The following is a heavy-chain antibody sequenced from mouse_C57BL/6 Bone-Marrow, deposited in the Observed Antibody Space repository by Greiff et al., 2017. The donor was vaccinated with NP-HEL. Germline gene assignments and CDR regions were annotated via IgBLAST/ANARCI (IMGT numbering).Heavy chain of an antibody. CDR2: IDPEKGDT. V-gene: IGHV14-4*01. CDR1: GFNIKDDY. Sequence: VQLQQSGAELVRPGASVKLSCTASGFNIKDDYMHWVKQRPEQGLEWIGWIDPEKGDTEYASKFQGKATITADTSSNTAYLQLSSLTSEDTAVYYCTTPNWVPRHAMDYWGQGTSVTVSS. J-gene: IGHJ4*01. D-gene: IGHD4-1*01. CDR3: TTPNWVPRHAMDY.